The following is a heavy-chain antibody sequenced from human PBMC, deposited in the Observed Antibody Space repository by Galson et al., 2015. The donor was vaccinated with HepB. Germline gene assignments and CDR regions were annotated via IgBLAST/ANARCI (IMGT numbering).Heavy chain of an antibody. D-gene: IGHD2-15*01. CDR1: GFTFSSYS. V-gene: IGHV3-48*02. CDR3: ARDGGLGRGSPYWYFDL. Sequence: SLRLSCAASGFTFSSYSMNWVRQAPGMGLEWVSYISSSSDTIYYADSVKGRFTISRDNAKNSLYLQMDSLRDEDTALYYCARDGGLGRGSPYWYFDLWGRGTLVTVSS. J-gene: IGHJ2*01. CDR2: ISSSSDTI.